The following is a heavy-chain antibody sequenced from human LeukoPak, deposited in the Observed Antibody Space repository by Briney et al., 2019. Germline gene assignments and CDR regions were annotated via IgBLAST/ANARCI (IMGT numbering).Heavy chain of an antibody. D-gene: IGHD4-23*01. J-gene: IGHJ4*02. CDR2: ISSSSSYI. CDR1: GFTFSSYS. V-gene: IGHV3-21*01. CDR3: ARDRPYGGNPIDS. Sequence: GGSLRLSCATSGFTFSSYSMNWVRQAPGKGLEWVSSISSSSSYIYYADSVKGRFTISRDNAKNSLYLQMNSLRAEDTAVYYCARDRPYGGNPIDSGGQETLVPVSS.